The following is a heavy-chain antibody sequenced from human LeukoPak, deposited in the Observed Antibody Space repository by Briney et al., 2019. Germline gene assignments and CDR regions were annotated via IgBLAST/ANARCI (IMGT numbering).Heavy chain of an antibody. D-gene: IGHD2-2*01. CDR1: GGSISNYY. Sequence: SETLSLTCTVSGGSISNYYWSWIRQPAGKGLEWIGRIYTSGTADYNPSLKSRVTMSVDTSKSQFSLKLSSVTAADTAVYYCAREYQLTYYYYYYYMDVWGKGTTVTVSS. J-gene: IGHJ6*03. CDR2: IYTSGTA. CDR3: AREYQLTYYYYYYYMDV. V-gene: IGHV4-4*07.